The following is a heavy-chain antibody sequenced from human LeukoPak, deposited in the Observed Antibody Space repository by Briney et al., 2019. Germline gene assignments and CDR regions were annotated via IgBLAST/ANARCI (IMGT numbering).Heavy chain of an antibody. J-gene: IGHJ4*02. V-gene: IGHV3-7*01. CDR2: MKQDGSEK. CDR1: GINFRGYW. Sequence: GGSLRLSCAVSGINFRGYWMAWVRQAPGKGLEWVANMKQDGSEKYYVDSVKGRFTISRDNAKNSLYLEMNSLRVEDTAVYYRARELGHTGYDLYDYWGQGTLVTVSS. D-gene: IGHD5-12*01. CDR3: ARELGHTGYDLYDY.